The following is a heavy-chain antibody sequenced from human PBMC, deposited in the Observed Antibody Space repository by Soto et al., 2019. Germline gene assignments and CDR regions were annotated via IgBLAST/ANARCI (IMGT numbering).Heavy chain of an antibody. CDR3: AKLSCTSSTCYFPGWFDP. Sequence: SETLSRNCTVSGDSISGGASFGSWIRQPSGKGLEWIANVYYSGSSYYNPSLKSRLTISVDTTKNQFSLQLKSMTAADTAVYYCAKLSCTSSTCYFPGWFDPWGQGTLVTVSS. J-gene: IGHJ5*02. V-gene: IGHV4-31*03. CDR2: VYYSGSS. D-gene: IGHD2-2*01. CDR1: GDSISGGASF.